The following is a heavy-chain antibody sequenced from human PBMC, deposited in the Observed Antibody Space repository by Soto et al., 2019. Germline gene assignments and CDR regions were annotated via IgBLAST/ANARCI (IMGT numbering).Heavy chain of an antibody. D-gene: IGHD5-12*01. V-gene: IGHV3-33*01. CDR1: GVTFSGHD. J-gene: IGHJ4*02. Sequence: QVHLVESGGGVVQPGTSLRLSCAASGVTFSGHDLHWVRQAPGKGLEWVALIWYDGSNKYYRDSVKGRFTISRDNSKNTLYLQMNSLRAEDTAVYYCARDGPPVRGYSGTGNFDYWGQGTLVTVSS. CDR3: ARDGPPVRGYSGTGNFDY. CDR2: IWYDGSNK.